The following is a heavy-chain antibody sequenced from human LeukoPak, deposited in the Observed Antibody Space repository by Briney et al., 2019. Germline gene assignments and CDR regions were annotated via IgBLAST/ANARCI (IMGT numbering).Heavy chain of an antibody. CDR3: AKDLWDIVVVVAAGNYYGMDV. J-gene: IGHJ6*02. CDR2: NK. Sequence: NKYYADSVKGRFTISRDNSKNTLYLQMNSLRAEDTAVYYCAKDLWDIVVVVAAGNYYGMDVWGQGTTVTVSS. V-gene: IGHV3-30*02. D-gene: IGHD2-15*01.